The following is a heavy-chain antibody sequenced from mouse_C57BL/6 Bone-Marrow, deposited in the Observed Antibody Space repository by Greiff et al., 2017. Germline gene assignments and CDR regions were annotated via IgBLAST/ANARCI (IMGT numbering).Heavy chain of an antibody. J-gene: IGHJ2*01. D-gene: IGHD1-1*01. CDR1: GFNIKDDY. Sequence: DVKLVESGAELVRPGASVKLSCTASGFNIKDDYMHWVKQRPEQGLEWIGWIDPENGDTEYASKFQGKATITADTSSNTAYLQLSSLTSEDTAVYYCTTSLITTVDYWGQGTTLTVSS. CDR3: TTSLITTVDY. V-gene: IGHV14-4*01. CDR2: IDPENGDT.